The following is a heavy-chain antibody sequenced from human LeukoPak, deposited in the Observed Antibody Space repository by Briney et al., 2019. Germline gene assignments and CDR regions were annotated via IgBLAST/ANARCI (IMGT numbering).Heavy chain of an antibody. V-gene: IGHV3-13*05. CDR3: ARVAKERVGGVYYFDY. CDR1: GFTFSDYD. J-gene: IGHJ4*02. CDR2: IGTAVDP. Sequence: SGGSLRLSCAASGFTFSDYDMHWVRQATGKGLKWVSAIGTAVDPYHTGSVKGQFTISRENAKNSLYLQINSLRAGDTAVYYCARVAKERVGGVYYFDYWGQGTLVTVSS. D-gene: IGHD1-1*01.